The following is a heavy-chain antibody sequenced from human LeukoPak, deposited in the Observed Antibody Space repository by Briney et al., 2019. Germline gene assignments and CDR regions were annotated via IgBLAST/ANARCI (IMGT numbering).Heavy chain of an antibody. Sequence: GGSLRLSCAASGFTFSSYAMHWVRQAPGKGLEYVSAISSSGGSTYYANSVKGRFTISRDNSKNTLYLQMGSLRAEDMAVYYCARVGTGAVAGDYYMDDWGKGTTVTVSS. J-gene: IGHJ6*03. D-gene: IGHD6-19*01. CDR2: ISSSGGST. V-gene: IGHV3-64*01. CDR1: GFTFSSYA. CDR3: ARVGTGAVAGDYYMDD.